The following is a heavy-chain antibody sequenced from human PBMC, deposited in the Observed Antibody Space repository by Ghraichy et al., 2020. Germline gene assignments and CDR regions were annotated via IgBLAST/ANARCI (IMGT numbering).Heavy chain of an antibody. V-gene: IGHV1-2*02. J-gene: IGHJ4*02. CDR1: GYTFTGYY. CDR3: ARQEDGNYFGY. CDR2: INPNNDAT. Sequence: ASVKVSCKASGYTFTGYYMHWVRQAPGQGLEWMGWINPNNDATKYAQKFQGRVTMTRDTSISTANMELSRLRSDDTAVYYCARQEDGNYFGYWGQGTLVTVSS.